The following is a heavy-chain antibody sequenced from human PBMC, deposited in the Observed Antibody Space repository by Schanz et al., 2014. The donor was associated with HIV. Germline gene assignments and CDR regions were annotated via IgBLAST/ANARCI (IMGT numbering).Heavy chain of an antibody. CDR2: INPNSGGT. D-gene: IGHD2-15*01. J-gene: IGHJ4*02. CDR3: ARNQYQMLPFDF. CDR1: GYTFTSYY. Sequence: QVHLVQSGAEVKTPGASVKVSCKASGYTFTSYYIHWVRQAPGQGLEWMGWINPNSGGTNYAQKFRGRVTMTRDTSVNTASMEVSRLMSDDTAVYYCARNQYQMLPFDFWGQGTLVTVSS. V-gene: IGHV1-2*02.